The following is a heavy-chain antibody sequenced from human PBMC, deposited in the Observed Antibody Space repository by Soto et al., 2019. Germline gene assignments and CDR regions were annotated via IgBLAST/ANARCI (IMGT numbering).Heavy chain of an antibody. CDR3: ATAAYYDSSGYYDLNLYYFDY. Sequence: ASVKVSCKASGYTFTSYYMHWVRQAPGQGLEWMGIINPSGGSTSYAQKFQGRVTTTRDTSTSTVYMELSSLRSEDTAVYYCATAAYYDSSGYYDLNLYYFDYWGQGTLVTVSS. J-gene: IGHJ4*02. D-gene: IGHD3-22*01. CDR2: INPSGGST. CDR1: GYTFTSYY. V-gene: IGHV1-46*01.